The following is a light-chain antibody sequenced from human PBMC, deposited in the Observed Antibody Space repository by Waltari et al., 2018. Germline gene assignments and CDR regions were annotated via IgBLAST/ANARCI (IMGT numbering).Light chain of an antibody. Sequence: EIVLTQSPGTLSLSLGDRATLSCRASQSIGRSVVWYQQRPGHAPRLLIYDISRRATGIPDRFRGSGYGTDFSLTISRLEPEDFAVYYCQKYERLPATFGQGTTVEIK. CDR1: QSIGRS. CDR3: QKYERLPAT. J-gene: IGKJ1*01. CDR2: DIS. V-gene: IGKV3-20*01.